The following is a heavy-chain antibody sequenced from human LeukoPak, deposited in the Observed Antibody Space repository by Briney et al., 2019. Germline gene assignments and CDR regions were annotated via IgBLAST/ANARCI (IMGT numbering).Heavy chain of an antibody. Sequence: PGGSLRLSCAASGFTVSSNYMSWVRQAPGKELEWVSVIYSGGSTYYADSVKGRFTISRDNSKNTLYLQMNSLRAEDTAVYYCASTPAGGYSYGYGYWGQGTLVTVSS. V-gene: IGHV3-53*01. CDR2: IYSGGST. D-gene: IGHD5-18*01. CDR1: GFTVSSNY. CDR3: ASTPAGGYSYGYGY. J-gene: IGHJ4*02.